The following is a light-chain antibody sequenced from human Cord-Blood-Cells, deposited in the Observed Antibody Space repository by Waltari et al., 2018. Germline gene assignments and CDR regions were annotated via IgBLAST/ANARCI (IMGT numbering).Light chain of an antibody. CDR3: KQSYSTPLP. Sequence: DIQMTKSPSFLLASVEDRVTITCRASQSISSYLNWYQQKPGKAPKLLIYAASSLQSWVTSRFSGSGSGTDFTLTTSSLQPEDVATYYCKQSYSTPLPFGGGTKVEIK. V-gene: IGKV1-39*01. CDR1: QSISSY. J-gene: IGKJ4*01. CDR2: AAS.